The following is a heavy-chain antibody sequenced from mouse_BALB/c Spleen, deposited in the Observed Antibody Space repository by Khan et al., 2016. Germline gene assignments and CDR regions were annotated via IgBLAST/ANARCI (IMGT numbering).Heavy chain of an antibody. J-gene: IGHJ3*01. D-gene: IGHD2-4*01. V-gene: IGHV14-3*02. CDR3: ARSPYDYDVGFAY. CDR1: GFNIKDTY. Sequence: VQLQQSGAELVKPGASVKLSCTASGFNIKDTYMHWVKQRPEQGLEWIGRIDPANGNTKYDPKFHGKATITADTSSNTAYLQLSSLTSEDTAVYYWARSPYDYDVGFAYWGQGTLVTVSA. CDR2: IDPANGNT.